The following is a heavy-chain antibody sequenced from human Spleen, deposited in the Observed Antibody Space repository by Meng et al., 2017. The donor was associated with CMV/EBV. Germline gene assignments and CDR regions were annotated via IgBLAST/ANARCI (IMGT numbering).Heavy chain of an antibody. J-gene: IGHJ3*02. CDR3: ARGPPGYSSNWYGGAFDI. D-gene: IGHD6-13*01. CDR2: ISAGGSST. CDR1: GFTFSTYA. V-gene: IGHV3-23*01. Sequence: GESLKISCAASGFTFSTYAMSWVRQAPGKGLEWVSGISAGGSSTYYADSVKGRFTISRDNSKNTLYLQMNSLGAEDTAVYYCARGPPGYSSNWYGGAFDIWGQGTMVTVSS.